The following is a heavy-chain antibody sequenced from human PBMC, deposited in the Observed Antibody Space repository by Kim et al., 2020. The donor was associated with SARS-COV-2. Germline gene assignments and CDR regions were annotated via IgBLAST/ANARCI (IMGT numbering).Heavy chain of an antibody. CDR3: ARAGNYDIFPDDAFDI. J-gene: IGHJ3*02. D-gene: IGHD3-9*01. V-gene: IGHV1-18*04. CDR1: GYTFTSYG. CDR2: ISAYNGNT. Sequence: ASVKVSCKASGYTFTSYGISWVRQAPGQGLEWMGWISAYNGNTNYAQKLQGRVTMTTDTSTSTAYMELRSLRSDDTAVYYCARAGNYDIFPDDAFDIWGQGTMVTVSS.